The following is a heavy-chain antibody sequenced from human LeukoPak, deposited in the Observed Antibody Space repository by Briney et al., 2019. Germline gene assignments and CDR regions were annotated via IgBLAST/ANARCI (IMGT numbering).Heavy chain of an antibody. CDR2: ISSSGGST. J-gene: IGHJ4*02. V-gene: IGHV3-23*01. Sequence: GGSLRLSCAASGFTFSSYAMSWVRQAPGKGLEWVSAISSSGGSTYYADSVKGRFTISRDNSKNTLYLQMNSLRAEDTAVYYCAKDLYYGSGSSEFDYWGQGTLVTVSS. CDR1: GFTFSSYA. CDR3: AKDLYYGSGSSEFDY. D-gene: IGHD3-10*01.